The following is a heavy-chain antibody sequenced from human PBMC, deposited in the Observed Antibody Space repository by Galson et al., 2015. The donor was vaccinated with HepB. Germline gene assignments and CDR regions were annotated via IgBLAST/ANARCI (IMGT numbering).Heavy chain of an antibody. Sequence: SLRLSCAASGFTFSSYAMSWVRQAPGKGLEWVSAISGSGGSTYYADSVKGRFTISRDNSKNTLYLQMNSLRAEDTAVYYCAKRGGVVAAKGDYWYFDLWGRGTLVTVSS. CDR2: ISGSGGST. CDR1: GFTFSSYA. V-gene: IGHV3-23*01. CDR3: AKRGGVVAAKGDYWYFDL. D-gene: IGHD2-15*01. J-gene: IGHJ2*01.